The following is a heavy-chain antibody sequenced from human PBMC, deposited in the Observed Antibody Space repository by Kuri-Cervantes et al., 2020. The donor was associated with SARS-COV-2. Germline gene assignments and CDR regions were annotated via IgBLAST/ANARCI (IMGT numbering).Heavy chain of an antibody. D-gene: IGHD3-9*01. V-gene: IGHV4-39*01. CDR1: GGSISSSSYY. J-gene: IGHJ6*03. CDR2: IYYSGST. Sequence: GSLRLSCTVSGGSISSSSYYWGWIRQPPGKGLEWIGSIYYSGSTYYNPSLKGRVTISVDTSKNQFSLKLTSVTAADTAVYYCARRSYYDFFTGYYIPFYMDVWGKGTTVTVSS. CDR3: ARRSYYDFFTGYYIPFYMDV.